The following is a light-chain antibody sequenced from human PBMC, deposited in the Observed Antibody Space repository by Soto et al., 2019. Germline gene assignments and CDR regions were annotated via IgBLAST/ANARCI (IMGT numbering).Light chain of an antibody. CDR1: QSVSSNY. J-gene: IGKJ1*01. Sequence: EMVLTQSPATLSVSPGERATLSGSASQSVSSNYLAWYQQKPGQAPRLLIYGASTRASGIPDRFSGSGSGTDFTLTISRLEPEDSAVYYCQQYGSSPTWTFGQGTKVDIK. CDR3: QQYGSSPTWT. CDR2: GAS. V-gene: IGKV3-20*01.